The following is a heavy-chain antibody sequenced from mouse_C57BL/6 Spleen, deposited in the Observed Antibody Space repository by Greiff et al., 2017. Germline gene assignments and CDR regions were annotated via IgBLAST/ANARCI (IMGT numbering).Heavy chain of an antibody. J-gene: IGHJ3*01. D-gene: IGHD2-3*01. CDR3: ARSGYSPFAY. V-gene: IGHV1-55*01. CDR1: GYTFTSYW. CDR2: IYPGSGST. Sequence: QVQLQQPGTELVKPGASVKLSCKASGYTFTSYWMHWVKQRPGQGLEWIGDIYPGSGSTNYNEKFKSKATLTVATSSSTAYMQLSSLTSEDSAVYYCARSGYSPFAYWGQGTLVTVSA.